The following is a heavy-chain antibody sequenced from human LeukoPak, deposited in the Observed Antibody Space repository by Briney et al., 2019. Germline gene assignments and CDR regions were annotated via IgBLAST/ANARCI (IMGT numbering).Heavy chain of an antibody. V-gene: IGHV3-66*01. CDR3: TRDVIYDSAIYSYGDS. D-gene: IGHD3-16*01. CDR2: MYRHGGT. J-gene: IGHJ4*02. Sequence: GGSLRLSCAASGFSVSTNYVSWVRQAPGKGLEWVSVMYRHGGTAYADSVQGRFSISRDNSKNRVDLQMNSLRAEDTAVYYCTRDVIYDSAIYSYGDSWGQGTLVTVSS. CDR1: GFSVSTNY.